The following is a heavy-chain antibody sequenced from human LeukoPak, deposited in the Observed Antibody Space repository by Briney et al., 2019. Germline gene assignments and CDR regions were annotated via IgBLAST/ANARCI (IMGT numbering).Heavy chain of an antibody. V-gene: IGHV3-23*01. Sequence: GGSLRLSCAASGFTFSTYAMSWVRQAPGKGLEWVSAISGGGGSTFYADSVNGRFTISRDNSKNTLFLQMNSLRAEDTAVYYCAKGCVSASCADPRWFDPWGQGTLVSVSS. CDR3: AKGCVSASCADPRWFDP. CDR1: GFTFSTYA. J-gene: IGHJ5*02. D-gene: IGHD2-2*01. CDR2: ISGGGGST.